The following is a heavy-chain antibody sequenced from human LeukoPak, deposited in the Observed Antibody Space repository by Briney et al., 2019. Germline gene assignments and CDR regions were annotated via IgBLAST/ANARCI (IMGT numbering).Heavy chain of an antibody. CDR1: GYSFTSYW. D-gene: IGHD6-13*01. V-gene: IGHV5-51*01. Sequence: GESLQISCKGSGYSFTSYWIGWVRQMPGKGLEWMGIIYPGDSDTRYSPSFQGQVTISADKSISTAYLQWSSLKASDTAMYYCARAEIAAAWRGPEYYFDYWGQGTLVTVSS. CDR3: ARAEIAAAWRGPEYYFDY. CDR2: IYPGDSDT. J-gene: IGHJ4*02.